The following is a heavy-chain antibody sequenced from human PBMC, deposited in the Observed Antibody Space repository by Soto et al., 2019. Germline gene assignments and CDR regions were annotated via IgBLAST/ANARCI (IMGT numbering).Heavy chain of an antibody. CDR3: AHRTQYYDSSGFSGYFDY. J-gene: IGHJ4*02. CDR2: IYWDDDE. V-gene: IGHV2-5*02. D-gene: IGHD3-22*01. Sequence: QITLKESGPTLVKPGQTLTLTCTFSGFSLSTSGISVGWIRQPPGKALECLALIYWDDDERYRPSLKNRVTITKDTSKNQVVLTMTNMEPVDTATYYCAHRTQYYDSSGFSGYFDYWGQGTLVSVSS. CDR1: GFSLSTSGIS.